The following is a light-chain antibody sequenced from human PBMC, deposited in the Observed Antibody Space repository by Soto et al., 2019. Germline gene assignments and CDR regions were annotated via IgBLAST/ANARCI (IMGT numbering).Light chain of an antibody. CDR3: QSYDSSLSGSV. CDR1: SSNIGAGYY. CDR2: GNS. J-gene: IGLJ2*01. V-gene: IGLV1-40*01. Sequence: QSVLTQPPSVSGAPGQRVTISCTGSSSNIGAGYYVHWYQQLPGTAPKLLIYGNSNRPSGVPDRFSGSKSGTSASLAITGLQAEDEADYYCQSYDSSLSGSVFGGVTTVTVL.